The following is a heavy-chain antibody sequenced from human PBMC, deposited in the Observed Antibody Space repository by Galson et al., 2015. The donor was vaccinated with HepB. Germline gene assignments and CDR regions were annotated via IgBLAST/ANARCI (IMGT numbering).Heavy chain of an antibody. CDR2: ISGYNGNT. CDR1: GYSFTSYG. CDR3: GREVVVVPGSTPSYYYYGMDV. Sequence: SVKVSCKASGYSFTSYGIGWVRQAPGQGLEWMGWISGYNGNTYYTQKLQGRVTMTTDTSTSTAYMELGSLRSDDTAVYYCGREVVVVPGSTPSYYYYGMDVWGRGTTVTVSS. V-gene: IGHV1-18*04. D-gene: IGHD2-2*01. J-gene: IGHJ6*02.